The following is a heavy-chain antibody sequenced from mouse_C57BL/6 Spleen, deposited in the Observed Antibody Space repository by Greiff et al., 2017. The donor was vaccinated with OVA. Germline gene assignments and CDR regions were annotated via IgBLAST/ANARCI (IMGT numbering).Heavy chain of an antibody. CDR1: GYTFTEYT. CDR2: FYPGSGSI. Sequence: QVQLQQSGAELVKPGASVKLSCKASGYTFTEYTIHWVKQRSGQGLEWIGWFYPGSGSIKYNEKFKDKATLTADKSSSTVYMELSRLTSEDSAVYYCARHEEGTTVEDTDAMDYWGQGTTVTVSS. D-gene: IGHD1-1*01. CDR3: ARHEEGTTVEDTDAMDY. J-gene: IGHJ4*01. V-gene: IGHV1-62-2*01.